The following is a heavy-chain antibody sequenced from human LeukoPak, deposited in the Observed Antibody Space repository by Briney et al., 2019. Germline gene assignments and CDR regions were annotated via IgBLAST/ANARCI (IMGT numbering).Heavy chain of an antibody. V-gene: IGHV1-18*01. D-gene: IGHD3-22*01. CDR3: ARVFNCYDSSGYLHQT. J-gene: IGHJ5*02. Sequence: ASVKVSCKASGYTFTSYGISWVRQAPGQGLEWMGWISAYNGNTNYAQKLQGRVTMTTDTSTSTAYMELRSLRSDDTAVYYCARVFNCYDSSGYLHQTWGQGTLVTVSS. CDR2: ISAYNGNT. CDR1: GYTFTSYG.